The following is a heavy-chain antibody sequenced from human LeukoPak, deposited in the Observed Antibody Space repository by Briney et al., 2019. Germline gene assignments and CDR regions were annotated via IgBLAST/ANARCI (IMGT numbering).Heavy chain of an antibody. CDR3: ARESRDFWTFRIVD. CDR1: GGSISSYY. J-gene: IGHJ4*02. Sequence: PSETLSLTCTVSGGSISSYYWSWIRQPPGKGLEWIGYIYYSGSTNYNPSLKGRVTISVDTSKNQFSLKLSSVTAADTAVYYCARESRDFWTFRIVDWGQGTLVTVSS. D-gene: IGHD3/OR15-3a*01. V-gene: IGHV4-59*01. CDR2: IYYSGST.